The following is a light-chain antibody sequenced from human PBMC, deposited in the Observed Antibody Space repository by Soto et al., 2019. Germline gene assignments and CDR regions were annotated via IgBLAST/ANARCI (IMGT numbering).Light chain of an antibody. CDR1: QSIGNY. J-gene: IGKJ2*01. CDR2: GTS. CDR3: QQSYNAPRT. Sequence: DIQMTQSPSSLPASVGDRISITCQASQSIGNYLSWYQQKPGKAPKLLIYGTSNLQGGVPSRFSGSGSETGFTLTISCLQPEDFATYHCQQSYNAPRTFGQGTKVEIK. V-gene: IGKV1-39*01.